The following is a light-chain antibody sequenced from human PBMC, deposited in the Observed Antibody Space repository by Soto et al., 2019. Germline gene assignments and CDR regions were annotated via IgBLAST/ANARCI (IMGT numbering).Light chain of an antibody. Sequence: EIVLTQSPDPLSFSPGERAPLSCRASQSVSSYLAWYQQKPGQAPRLLIYDASNRATGIPARFSGSGSGTDFTLTISSLQSEDFAVYYCQQYNDWPRTFGQGTKVDIK. CDR1: QSVSSY. CDR3: QQYNDWPRT. J-gene: IGKJ1*01. V-gene: IGKV3-11*01. CDR2: DAS.